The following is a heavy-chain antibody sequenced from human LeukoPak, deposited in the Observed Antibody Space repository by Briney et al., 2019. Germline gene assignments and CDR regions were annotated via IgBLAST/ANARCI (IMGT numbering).Heavy chain of an antibody. CDR3: ARVRLYCSGGSCYFYYFDS. Sequence: GGSLRLSCAASGFTFSSYWMHWARQAPGKGLVWVSRINSDGTSTTYADSVKGRFTISRDNAKNTLYLQMNSLRAEDTAVYYCARVRLYCSGGSCYFYYFDSWGQGTLVTVSS. D-gene: IGHD2-15*01. J-gene: IGHJ4*02. CDR2: INSDGTST. V-gene: IGHV3-74*01. CDR1: GFTFSSYW.